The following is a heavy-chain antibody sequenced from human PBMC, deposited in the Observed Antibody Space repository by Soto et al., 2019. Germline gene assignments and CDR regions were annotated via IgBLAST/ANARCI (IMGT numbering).Heavy chain of an antibody. D-gene: IGHD1-26*01. CDR1: GYSISSGYY. Sequence: TSETLSLTCAVSGYSISSGYYWGWIRQPPGKGLEWIGSIYHSGSTYYNPSLKSRVTISVDTSKNQFSLKLSSVTAADTAVYYCAREEAVGAYAFDIWGQGTMVTVS. J-gene: IGHJ3*02. CDR2: IYHSGST. CDR3: AREEAVGAYAFDI. V-gene: IGHV4-38-2*02.